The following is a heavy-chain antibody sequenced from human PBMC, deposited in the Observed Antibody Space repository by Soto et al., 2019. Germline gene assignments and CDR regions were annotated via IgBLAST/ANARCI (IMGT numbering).Heavy chain of an antibody. J-gene: IGHJ6*02. V-gene: IGHV1-2*02. CDR1: ENTFTGYY. CDR3: ARDASGTLFHGMHV. D-gene: IGHD3-10*01. CDR2: INPTNGGT. Sequence: GASVKVSCKASENTFTGYYMHWVRQAPGQGLEWMGWINPTNGGTNYAEKFQGRVTMTSDTSKSTVYMEVSSLRFDDTAVYFCARDASGTLFHGMHVWGQGTTVTVSS.